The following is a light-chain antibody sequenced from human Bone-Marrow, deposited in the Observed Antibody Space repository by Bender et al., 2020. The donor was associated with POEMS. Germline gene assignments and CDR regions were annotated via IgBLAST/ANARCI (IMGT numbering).Light chain of an antibody. J-gene: IGLJ3*02. CDR1: SSDVGDYTA. CDR3: SSYAGDYNLV. CDR2: EVT. V-gene: IGLV2-8*01. Sequence: QSALTQPPSASGSPGQSVTISCTGTSSDVGDYTAVSWYQQHPGKAPKLMIYEVTKRPSGVPDRFSGSKSGNTASLTVSVLQAEDEADYYCSSYAGDYNLVFGGGTKLTVL.